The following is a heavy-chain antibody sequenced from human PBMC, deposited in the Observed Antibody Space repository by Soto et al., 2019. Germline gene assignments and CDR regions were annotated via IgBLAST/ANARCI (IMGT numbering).Heavy chain of an antibody. CDR1: GFTFSDYY. V-gene: IGHV3-11*01. J-gene: IGHJ4*01. CDR2: ISSSGDSL. Sequence: GGSLGLSCAASGFTFSDYYMSWMRQAPGKGLEWLSYISSSGDSLYYADSVKGRFSISGDNVNNSLYVPMNSLGAVDTAIYYWSRDRVPDAMMPTGPYFDFWGRGAQVTVST. D-gene: IGHD2-2*01. CDR3: SRDRVPDAMMPTGPYFDF.